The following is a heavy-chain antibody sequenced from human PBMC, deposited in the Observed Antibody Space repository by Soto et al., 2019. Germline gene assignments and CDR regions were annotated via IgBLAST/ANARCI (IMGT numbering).Heavy chain of an antibody. V-gene: IGHV5-51*01. Sequence: GESLKISGKVSGYSFTSYWIGWVRQMPGKGLEWMGIIYPGDSDTRYSPSFQGQVTISADKSISTAYLQWSSLKASDTAMYYCARELRYDFWSGRRSYYGMDVWGQGTTVTV. D-gene: IGHD3-3*01. CDR1: GYSFTSYW. CDR3: ARELRYDFWSGRRSYYGMDV. J-gene: IGHJ6*02. CDR2: IYPGDSDT.